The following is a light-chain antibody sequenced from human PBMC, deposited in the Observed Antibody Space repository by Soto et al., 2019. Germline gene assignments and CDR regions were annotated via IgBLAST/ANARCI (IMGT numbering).Light chain of an antibody. V-gene: IGKV3D-15*01. J-gene: IGKJ4*01. CDR2: GAS. Sequence: EIVMTQSPATLSVSPGARAPLSCRASQSVNIYLAWYQQNPGQAPRLLIFGASYRATGIPARFSGSGSGTEFNLTISSLQSEDFAVYFCQQYDDWLRLTFGGGTKVDIK. CDR1: QSVNIY. CDR3: QQYDDWLRLT.